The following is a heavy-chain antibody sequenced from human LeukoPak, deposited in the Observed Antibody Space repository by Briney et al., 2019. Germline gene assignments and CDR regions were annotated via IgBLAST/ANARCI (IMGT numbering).Heavy chain of an antibody. D-gene: IGHD5-12*01. V-gene: IGHV4-34*01. Sequence: SETLSLTCTVSGGSISSYYWSWIRQPPGKGLEWIGEINHSGSTNYNPSLKSRVTISVDTSKNQFSLKLSSVTAADTAVYYCARSEWLPLYYYYYGMDVWGQGTTVTVSS. CDR2: INHSGST. CDR1: GGSISSYY. J-gene: IGHJ6*02. CDR3: ARSEWLPLYYYYYGMDV.